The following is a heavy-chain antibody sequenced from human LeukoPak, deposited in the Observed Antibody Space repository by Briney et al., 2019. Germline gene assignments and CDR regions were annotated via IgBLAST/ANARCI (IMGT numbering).Heavy chain of an antibody. CDR2: TSGSGGSI. V-gene: IGHV3-23*01. Sequence: GGSLRLSCAASGFSFSSYVMSWVRQAPGKGLEWVSTTSGSGGSIYYADSVKGRFTISRDNSKKTLYLQMNSLRAEDTAVYYCARVIIGPSYYFDYWGQGTQVTVSS. J-gene: IGHJ4*02. CDR1: GFSFSSYV. CDR3: ARVIIGPSYYFDY. D-gene: IGHD3-10*01.